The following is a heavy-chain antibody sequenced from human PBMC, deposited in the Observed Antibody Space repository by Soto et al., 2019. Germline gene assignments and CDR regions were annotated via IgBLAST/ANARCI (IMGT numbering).Heavy chain of an antibody. V-gene: IGHV3-23*01. CDR3: AKRPQDCSGGSCYRNYFDY. J-gene: IGHJ4*02. D-gene: IGHD2-15*01. CDR1: GFIFSNYD. CDR2: ISGSGGTT. Sequence: EVQLLESGGGLVQPGGSLRLSCAASGFIFSNYDMSWVRLAPGKGLEWGSVISGSGGTTYYADSVKGRFTISRDNSKNTLYLQMNSLRAEDTAVYFCAKRPQDCSGGSCYRNYFDYWGQGTLVTVSS.